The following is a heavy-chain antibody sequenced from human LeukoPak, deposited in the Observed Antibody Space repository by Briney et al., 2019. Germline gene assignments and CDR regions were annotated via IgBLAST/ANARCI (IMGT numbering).Heavy chain of an antibody. CDR2: INHSGST. Sequence: SETLSLTCAVYGGSFSGYYWSWIRQPPGKGLEWIGEINHSGSTNYNPSLKSRVTISVDTSKNQFSLKLSSVTAADTAVYYCARLDIVVVVAATNPYYYFDYWGQGTLVTVSS. CDR3: ARLDIVVVVAATNPYYYFDY. J-gene: IGHJ4*02. D-gene: IGHD2-15*01. V-gene: IGHV4-34*01. CDR1: GGSFSGYY.